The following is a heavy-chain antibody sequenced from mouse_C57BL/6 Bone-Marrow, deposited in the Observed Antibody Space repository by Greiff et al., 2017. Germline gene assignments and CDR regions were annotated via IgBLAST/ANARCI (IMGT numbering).Heavy chain of an antibody. Sequence: VQLKQSGAELVRPGASVKLSCTASGFNIKDDYMHWVKQRPEQGLEWIGWIDPETGDTEYASKFQGKATITADTSSNTAYLQVSTLTSEDPAVYCCTTRYYGIRGKYYYAMDYWGQGTSVTVAS. CDR2: IDPETGDT. V-gene: IGHV14-4*01. J-gene: IGHJ4*01. CDR1: GFNIKDDY. CDR3: TTRYYGIRGKYYYAMDY. D-gene: IGHD1-2*01.